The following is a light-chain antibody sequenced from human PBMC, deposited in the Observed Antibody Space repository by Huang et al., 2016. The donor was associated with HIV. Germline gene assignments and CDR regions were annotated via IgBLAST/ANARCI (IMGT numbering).Light chain of an antibody. J-gene: IGKJ2*01. CDR3: QQRINWPPTYT. CDR2: DAS. V-gene: IGKV3-11*01. Sequence: EIVLTQSPATLSLSPGERATLSCRASQSVSSYLDWYKQKPVQGPRLLIYDASTMVPSNPARVSGSGSGTYFTLTINSLEPKDFAVYYCQQRINWPPTYTFGQGTKLE. CDR1: QSVSSY.